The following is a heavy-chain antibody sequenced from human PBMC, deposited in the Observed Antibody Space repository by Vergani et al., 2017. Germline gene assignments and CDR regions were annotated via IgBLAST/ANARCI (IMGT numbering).Heavy chain of an antibody. D-gene: IGHD2-2*01. CDR2: INHSGST. CDR3: ARDHPYCSSTSCYRYFDL. CDR1: GGSFSGYY. Sequence: QVQLQQWGAGLLKPSETLSLTCAVYGGSFSGYYWSWIRQPPGKGLEWIGEINHSGSTNYNPSLKSRVTISVDTSKNQFSLKLSSVTAADTAVYYCARDHPYCSSTSCYRYFDLWGRGTLVTVSS. V-gene: IGHV4-34*01. J-gene: IGHJ2*01.